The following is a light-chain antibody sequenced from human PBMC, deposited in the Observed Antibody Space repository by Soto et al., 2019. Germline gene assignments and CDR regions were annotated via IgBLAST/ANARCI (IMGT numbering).Light chain of an antibody. Sequence: DIQMTQSPSSLSASLGDRVTITCRASQGIGVYLAWFQQKPGKVPKLLIYAASTLQSGVPSRFSGSGSGTDFTLTISSLQPEDFATYYCQEYHTNSKTFGQGTKVEIK. J-gene: IGKJ1*01. CDR2: AAS. CDR3: QEYHTNSKT. V-gene: IGKV1-27*01. CDR1: QGIGVY.